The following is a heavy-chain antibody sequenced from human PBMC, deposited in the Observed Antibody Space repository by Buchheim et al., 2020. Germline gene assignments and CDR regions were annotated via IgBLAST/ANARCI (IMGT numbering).Heavy chain of an antibody. CDR2: ISGSGGST. V-gene: IGHV3-23*01. CDR3: ARSDDDFWSGYYADYYYYGMDV. Sequence: EVQLLESGGGLVQSGGSLRLSCAASGFTFSSYAMSWVRQAPGKGLEWVSAISGSGGSTYYADSVKGRFTISRDNSKNTLYLQMNSLRAEDTAVYYCARSDDDFWSGYYADYYYYGMDVWGQGTT. D-gene: IGHD3-3*01. J-gene: IGHJ6*02. CDR1: GFTFSSYA.